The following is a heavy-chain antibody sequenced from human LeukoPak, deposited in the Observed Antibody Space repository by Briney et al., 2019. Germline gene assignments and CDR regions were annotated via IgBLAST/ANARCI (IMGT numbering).Heavy chain of an antibody. D-gene: IGHD3-10*02. V-gene: IGHV3-21*01. CDR2: ITISSSSI. Sequence: GGSLRLSCAASGFSFSSYTMNWVRQAPGKGLEWVSSITISSSSIYYADSLKGRFTISRDNAKNSLYLQMNSLRAEDTAVYYCAELGITMIGGVWGKGTTVTLSS. CDR1: GFSFSSYT. CDR3: AELGITMIGGV. J-gene: IGHJ6*04.